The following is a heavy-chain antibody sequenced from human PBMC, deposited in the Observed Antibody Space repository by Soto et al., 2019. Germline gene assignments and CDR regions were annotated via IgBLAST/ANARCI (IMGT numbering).Heavy chain of an antibody. Sequence: EVQLVESGGGLVQPGGSLRLSCAASGFTFSSYSMNWVRQAPGKGLEWVSYISSSSSTIYYADSVKGRFTISRDNAKNSLYLQTNSLRAEDTAVYYCARHPERIAEIGWFDPWGQGTQVTVSS. CDR2: ISSSSSTI. CDR1: GFTFSSYS. J-gene: IGHJ5*02. CDR3: ARHPERIAEIGWFDP. D-gene: IGHD6-13*01. V-gene: IGHV3-48*01.